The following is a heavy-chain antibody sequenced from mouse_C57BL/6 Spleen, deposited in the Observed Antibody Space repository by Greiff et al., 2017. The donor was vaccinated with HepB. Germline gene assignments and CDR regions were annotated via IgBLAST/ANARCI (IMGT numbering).Heavy chain of an antibody. CDR1: GYTFTSYW. Sequence: VQLQQPGAELVRPGTSVKLSCKASGYTFTSYWMHWVKQRPGQGLEWIGVIDPSDSYTNYNQKFKGKATLTVDTSSSTAYMQLSSLTSEDSAVYYCARWAYYSNSDYWGQGTTLTVSS. CDR3: ARWAYYSNSDY. CDR2: IDPSDSYT. V-gene: IGHV1-59*01. D-gene: IGHD2-5*01. J-gene: IGHJ2*01.